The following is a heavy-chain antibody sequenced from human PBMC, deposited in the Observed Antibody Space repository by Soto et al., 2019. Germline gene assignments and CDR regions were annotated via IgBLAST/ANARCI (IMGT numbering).Heavy chain of an antibody. CDR1: GFIFSNSA. D-gene: IGHD2-15*01. Sequence: MQLVESGGGVVQPGRSLRLSCAASGFIFSNSAMHWVRQAPGKGLEWVAFISYDGTTKYYGDSVKGRFTISRDNSKNKQYLQMHSLRAEDTAVYYCTNGGEGGSEDSYYSGLDVWGQGTTVTVSS. J-gene: IGHJ6*02. V-gene: IGHV3-30*18. CDR2: ISYDGTTK. CDR3: TNGGEGGSEDSYYSGLDV.